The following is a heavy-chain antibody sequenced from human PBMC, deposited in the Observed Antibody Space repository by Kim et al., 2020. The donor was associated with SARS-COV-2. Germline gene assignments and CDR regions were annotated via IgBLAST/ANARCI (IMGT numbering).Heavy chain of an antibody. J-gene: IGHJ5*02. D-gene: IGHD3-3*01. Sequence: SETLSLTCAVSGGSISSSNWWSWVRQPPGKGLEWIGEIYHSGSTNYNPSLKSRVTISVDKSKNQFSLKLSSVTAADTAVYYCARSPRGDYDFWSVGWFDPWGQGTLVTVSS. V-gene: IGHV4-4*02. CDR1: GGSISSSNW. CDR2: IYHSGST. CDR3: ARSPRGDYDFWSVGWFDP.